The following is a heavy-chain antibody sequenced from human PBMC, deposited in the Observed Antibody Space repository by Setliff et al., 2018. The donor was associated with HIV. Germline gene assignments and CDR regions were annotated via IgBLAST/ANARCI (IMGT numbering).Heavy chain of an antibody. D-gene: IGHD3-10*01. CDR1: GNAFSGYH. V-gene: IGHV4-4*07. CDR3: ARSIYGSGTYPLDV. Sequence: SETLSLTCNYSGNAFSGYHWNWIRQPAGKGLEWLGRIYYTGSTEYNPSLKSRLTMSMDTSKDQFSLRLVSLTTADTAVYYCARSIYGSGTYPLDVWGPGTLVTVSS. J-gene: IGHJ4*02. CDR2: IYYTGST.